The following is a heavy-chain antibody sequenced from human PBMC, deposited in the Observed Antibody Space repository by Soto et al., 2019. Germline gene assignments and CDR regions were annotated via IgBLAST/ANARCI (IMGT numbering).Heavy chain of an antibody. J-gene: IGHJ6*02. CDR2: INHSGST. CDR3: ARLGYCSGGSCYYYGMDV. CDR1: GGSFSSYY. V-gene: IGHV4-34*01. D-gene: IGHD2-15*01. Sequence: SETLSLTCTVPGGSFSSYYWSWIRQPPGKGLEWIGEINHSGSTNYNPSLKSRVTISVDTSKNQFSLKLSSVTAADTAVYYCARLGYCSGGSCYYYGMDVWGQGTTVTVSS.